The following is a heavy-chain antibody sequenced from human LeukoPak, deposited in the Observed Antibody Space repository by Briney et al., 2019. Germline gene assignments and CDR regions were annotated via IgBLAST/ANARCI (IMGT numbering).Heavy chain of an antibody. CDR3: ARDTEGAVGWFNFDY. J-gene: IGHJ4*02. Sequence: GASVKVSCKAQGYSFNTKGISWVRQAPGQGLEWMGWISAYNGNTNYAQKFQGRVTITRDTSASTAYMELSSLRSEDTAVYYCARDTEGAVGWFNFDYWGQGTLVTVSS. CDR2: ISAYNGNT. CDR1: GYSFNTKG. V-gene: IGHV1-18*01. D-gene: IGHD3-3*01.